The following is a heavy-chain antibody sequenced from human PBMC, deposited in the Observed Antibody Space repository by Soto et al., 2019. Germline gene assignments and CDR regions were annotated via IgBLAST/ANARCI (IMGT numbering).Heavy chain of an antibody. CDR3: FRGGVTSRTFDY. V-gene: IGHV5-51*01. CDR2: IFPDDSDT. Sequence: GESLKISCKASGYIIKNYWIGWVRQMPGQGLEWMGIIFPDDSDTRYSPSFQGHVTISVDKSISTAYVQWSSLKASDSAIYYCFRGGVTSRTFDYWGQGTLVTVS. J-gene: IGHJ4*02. D-gene: IGHD3-16*01. CDR1: GYIIKNYW.